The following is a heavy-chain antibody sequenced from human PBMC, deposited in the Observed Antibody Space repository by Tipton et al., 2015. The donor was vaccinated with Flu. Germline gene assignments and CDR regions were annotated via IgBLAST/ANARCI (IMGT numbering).Heavy chain of an antibody. CDR1: GYSIRSAYY. V-gene: IGHV4-38-2*01. CDR3: ARHTGDSVRGVIDY. Sequence: LRLSCSVSGYSIRSAYYWGWVRRPPGKGLEWIGTIYHSGTTYYNPSLKSRLTISVDTSKNQFSLRLSSVIAADTAVYYCARHTGDSVRGVIDYWGQGTLVTVSS. J-gene: IGHJ4*02. CDR2: IYHSGTT. D-gene: IGHD3-10*02.